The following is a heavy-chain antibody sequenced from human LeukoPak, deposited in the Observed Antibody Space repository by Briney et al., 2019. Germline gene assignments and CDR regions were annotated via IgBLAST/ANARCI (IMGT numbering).Heavy chain of an antibody. CDR1: GCTFGSYS. Sequence: PGESLRLSCAASGCTFGSYSMHWVRKAPCKGLEWVEVTSYDGSNKYYADSVKGRFTISRDNSKNTLYLQMNSLRAEDTAVYYCARQITGSQYYFDYWGQGTLVIVSS. CDR2: TSYDGSNK. J-gene: IGHJ4*02. V-gene: IGHV3-30-3*01. D-gene: IGHD1-26*01. CDR3: ARQITGSQYYFDY.